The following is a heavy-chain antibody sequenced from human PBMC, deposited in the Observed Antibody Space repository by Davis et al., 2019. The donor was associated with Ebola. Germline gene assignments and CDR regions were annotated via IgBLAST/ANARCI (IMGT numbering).Heavy chain of an antibody. J-gene: IGHJ4*02. V-gene: IGHV4-34*01. CDR2: INHSGST. CDR3: ASDGPYCSGGTCYSAFDY. Sequence: SETLSLTCAVHGGPFSGYYWSWIRQSPAKGLEWIGEINHSGSTNYNPSLKSRLTISVDTSKNQFSLKLSSVTAADTAVYYCASDGPYCSGGTCYSAFDYWGQGTLVTVSS. D-gene: IGHD2-15*01. CDR1: GGPFSGYY.